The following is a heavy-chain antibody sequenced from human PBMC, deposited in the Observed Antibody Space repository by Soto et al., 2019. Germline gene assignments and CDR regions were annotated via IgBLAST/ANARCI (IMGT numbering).Heavy chain of an antibody. J-gene: IGHJ4*02. D-gene: IGHD3-16*01. CDR2: ISPYNGMT. V-gene: IGHV1-18*01. CDR1: GYTFTKFH. Sequence: GASVKVSCKASGYTFTKFHIHWVRQAPGQGLEWMGMISPYNGMTNDAQKFQGRVTMTTDTSTTTAYMELRSLRSDDTAVYYCAREAAHAWVFDYWGQGTLVTVSS. CDR3: AREAAHAWVFDY.